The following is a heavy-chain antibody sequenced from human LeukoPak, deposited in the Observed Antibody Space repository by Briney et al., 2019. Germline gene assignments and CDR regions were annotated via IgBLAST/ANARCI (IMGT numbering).Heavy chain of an antibody. CDR3: VKVGLSGFSYGSFAS. Sequence: GGSLRLSCAASGFTFSSYEMNWVRQAPGKGLEWVSIISANGGSTYYEDSLRGRFSISRDNSKSTVFLEMSGLRADDTAVYFCVKVGLSGFSYGSFASWGQGSLVPVSS. V-gene: IGHV3-23*01. CDR1: GFTFSSYE. D-gene: IGHD5-18*01. CDR2: ISANGGST. J-gene: IGHJ4*02.